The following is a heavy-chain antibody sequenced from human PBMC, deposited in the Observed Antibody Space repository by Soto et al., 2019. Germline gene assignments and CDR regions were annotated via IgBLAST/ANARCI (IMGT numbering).Heavy chain of an antibody. CDR2: IIPIFGTA. V-gene: IGHV1-69*13. J-gene: IGHJ4*02. Sequence: SVKVSCKASGGTFSSYAISWVRQAPGQGLEWMGGIIPIFGTANYAQKFQGRVTITADESTSTAYMELSSLRSEDTAVYYCARGRRAYYYDSSGLGNGYWGQGTLVTV. CDR3: ARGRRAYYYDSSGLGNGY. CDR1: GGTFSSYA. D-gene: IGHD3-22*01.